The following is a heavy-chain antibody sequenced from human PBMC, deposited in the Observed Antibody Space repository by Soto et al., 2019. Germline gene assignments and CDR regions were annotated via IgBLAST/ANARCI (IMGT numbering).Heavy chain of an antibody. Sequence: QVQLQQWGAGLLKPSETLSLTCAVYGGSFSGYYWSWIRQPPGKGLEWIGEINHSGSTNYNPSLKSRVTISVDTSKNQFSLKLSSVTAAYTAVYYCARSGQWLVRWDYWGQGTLVTVSS. V-gene: IGHV4-34*01. CDR1: GGSFSGYY. J-gene: IGHJ4*02. CDR3: ARSGQWLVRWDY. CDR2: INHSGST. D-gene: IGHD6-19*01.